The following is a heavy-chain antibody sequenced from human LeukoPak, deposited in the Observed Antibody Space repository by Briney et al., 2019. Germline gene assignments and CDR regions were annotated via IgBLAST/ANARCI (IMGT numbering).Heavy chain of an antibody. J-gene: IGHJ6*03. CDR2: IYSGGST. D-gene: IGHD3-10*01. V-gene: IGHV3-53*01. CDR1: GFTFSSTY. Sequence: GGSLRLSCAASGFTFSSTYMSWVRQAPGKGLEWVSVIYSGGSTYYSDSVKGRFTISRDNSKNTLYLQMNSLRAEDTAVYYCARGTRLTMVRGVIRYSYMDVWGKGTTVTISS. CDR3: ARGTRLTMVRGVIRYSYMDV.